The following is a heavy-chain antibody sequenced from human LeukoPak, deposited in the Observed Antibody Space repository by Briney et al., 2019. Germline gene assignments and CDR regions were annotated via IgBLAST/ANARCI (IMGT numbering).Heavy chain of an antibody. J-gene: IGHJ4*02. D-gene: IGHD6-13*01. CDR3: ARGRAGYYYDY. CDR1: GFTFSSYS. CDR2: ISSGSSTI. Sequence: GGSLRLSCAASGFTFSSYSLNWVRQAPGKGLEWVLYISSGSSTIYYADSVKGRFTISRDNAKNSLYLQVNSLRDEDTAVYYCARGRAGYYYDYWGQGTLVTVSS. V-gene: IGHV3-48*02.